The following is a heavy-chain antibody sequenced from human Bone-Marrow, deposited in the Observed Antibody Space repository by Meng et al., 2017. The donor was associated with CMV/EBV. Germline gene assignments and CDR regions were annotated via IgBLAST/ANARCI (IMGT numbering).Heavy chain of an antibody. V-gene: IGHV3-30*02. J-gene: IGHJ3*02. CDR3: ARGCSSTSCYRSAFDI. D-gene: IGHD2-2*01. Sequence: GESLKISCAASGFRFSDYGMVWVRQAPGKGLEWVACIRYDGSNRYYADSVKGRFTISRDNAKNSLYLQMNSLRAEDTALYHCARGCSSTSCYRSAFDIWGQGTMVTVSS. CDR1: GFRFSDYG. CDR2: IRYDGSNR.